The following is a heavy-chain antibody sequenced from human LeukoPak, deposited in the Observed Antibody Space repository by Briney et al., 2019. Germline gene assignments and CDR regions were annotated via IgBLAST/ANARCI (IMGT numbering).Heavy chain of an antibody. CDR2: ISGSGGST. CDR1: GFTFSSYA. D-gene: IGHD3-22*01. Sequence: GGSLRLSCAASGFTFSSYAMSWVRQAPGKGLEWVSAISGSGGSTYYADSVKARFTISRDNSKNTLYLQMNSLRAEDTAVYYCAKDPIYYYDSSGSDYWGQGTLVTVSS. J-gene: IGHJ4*02. CDR3: AKDPIYYYDSSGSDY. V-gene: IGHV3-23*01.